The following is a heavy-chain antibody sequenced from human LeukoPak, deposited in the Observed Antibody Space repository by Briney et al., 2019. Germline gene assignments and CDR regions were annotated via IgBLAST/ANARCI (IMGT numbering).Heavy chain of an antibody. CDR2: ISTSSSYI. J-gene: IGHJ4*02. V-gene: IGHV3-21*01. Sequence: GSLRLSCAASGFTFSNYNMNWVRQAPGKGLEWVSSISTSSSYIYYADSVKGRFTISRDNAKNSLYLQMNSLRAEDTAVYYCASDNPEDILTGYPDYWGQGTLVTVSS. CDR1: GFTFSNYN. D-gene: IGHD3-9*01. CDR3: ASDNPEDILTGYPDY.